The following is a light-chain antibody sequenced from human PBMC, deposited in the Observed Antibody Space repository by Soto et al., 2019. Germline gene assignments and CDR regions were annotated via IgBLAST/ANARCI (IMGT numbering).Light chain of an antibody. CDR3: QQRSNWPPDT. CDR1: QSVSSY. J-gene: IGKJ4*01. V-gene: IGKV3-11*01. CDR2: DAS. Sequence: EIVLTQSPATLSLSPGERATLSCRASQSVSSYLAGYQQKPGQAPRLLIYDASNRATGIPARFSGSGSGTDFTLTISSLEPEDFAVYYCQQRSNWPPDTFGGGNKVEIK.